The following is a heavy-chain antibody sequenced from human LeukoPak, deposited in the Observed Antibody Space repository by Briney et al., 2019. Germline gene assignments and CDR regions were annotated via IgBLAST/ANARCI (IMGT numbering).Heavy chain of an antibody. Sequence: PSETLSLTCTVSGGSISSYYWSWIRQPPGKGLEWIGYIYYSGSTNYNPSLKSRVTISVDTSKNRFSLKLSSVAAADTAVYYCARGPSYYGSGSYLDHGTNYYYYYYMDVWGKGTTVTVSS. CDR1: GGSISSYY. J-gene: IGHJ6*03. V-gene: IGHV4-59*12. CDR3: ARGPSYYGSGSYLDHGTNYYYYYYMDV. D-gene: IGHD3-10*01. CDR2: IYYSGST.